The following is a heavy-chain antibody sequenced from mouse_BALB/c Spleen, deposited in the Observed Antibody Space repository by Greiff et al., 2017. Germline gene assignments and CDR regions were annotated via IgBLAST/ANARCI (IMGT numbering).Heavy chain of an antibody. CDR3: ARSDGNYEGFAY. CDR1: GFTFSSFG. V-gene: IGHV5-17*02. J-gene: IGHJ3*01. CDR2: ISSGSSTI. Sequence: EVKLVESGGGLVQPGGSRKLSCAASGFTFSSFGMHWVRQAPEKGLEWVAYISSGSSTIYYADTVKGRFTISRDNPKNTLFLQMTSLRSEDTAMYYCARSDGNYEGFAYWGQGTLVTVSA. D-gene: IGHD2-1*01.